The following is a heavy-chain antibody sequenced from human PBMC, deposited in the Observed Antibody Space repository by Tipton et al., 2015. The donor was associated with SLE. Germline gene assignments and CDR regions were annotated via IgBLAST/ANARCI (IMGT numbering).Heavy chain of an antibody. J-gene: IGHJ5*02. V-gene: IGHV4-61*09. CDR3: ARVRGVVPNWFDP. Sequence: TLSLTCTVSGGSISSGSYYWSWIRQPAGKGLEWIGYIYTDGSTNYNPSLKSRATISVDTSKNQFSLKLSSVTAADTAVYYCARVRGVVPNWFDPWGQGTLVTVSS. CDR2: IYTDGST. CDR1: GGSISSGSYY. D-gene: IGHD2-2*01.